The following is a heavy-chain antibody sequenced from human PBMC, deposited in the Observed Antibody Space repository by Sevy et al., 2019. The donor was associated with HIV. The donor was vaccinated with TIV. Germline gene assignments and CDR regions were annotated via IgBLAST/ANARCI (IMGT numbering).Heavy chain of an antibody. CDR3: ARDRGSGWSKGDNWFDP. Sequence: SQTLSLTCTVSGGSISVYYWTWIRQPPGKGLEWIGYIYYSGSTNYNPSLKSRVTISVDTSKNQLSLKLNSVTTADTAVYYCARDRGSGWSKGDNWFDPWGQGTLVTVSS. CDR2: IYYSGST. V-gene: IGHV4-59*01. D-gene: IGHD6-19*01. J-gene: IGHJ5*02. CDR1: GGSISVYY.